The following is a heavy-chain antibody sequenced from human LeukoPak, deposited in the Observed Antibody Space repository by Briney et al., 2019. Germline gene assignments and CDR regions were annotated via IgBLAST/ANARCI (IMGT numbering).Heavy chain of an antibody. Sequence: SETLSLTCTVSGGSISSSSYYWGWIRPPPGKGREWIVSSYYSGSTYYNPPLKSRVTISVDTSKNQFSLNLGYVTAAETAVYFCARVVGEVGDAFDIWGQGTMVTVSS. CDR3: ARVVGEVGDAFDI. CDR2: SYYSGST. V-gene: IGHV4-39*07. CDR1: GGSISSSSYY. J-gene: IGHJ3*02. D-gene: IGHD3-16*01.